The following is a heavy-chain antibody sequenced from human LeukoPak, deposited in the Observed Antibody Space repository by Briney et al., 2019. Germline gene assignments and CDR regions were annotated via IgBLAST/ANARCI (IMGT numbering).Heavy chain of an antibody. J-gene: IGHJ6*03. CDR1: GFTLSIYA. CDR2: ISGSGGGT. CDR3: AKDTAYYDFWSGYYTALYYYMDV. Sequence: PGRSLRLSRAASGFTLSIYAMICVRHPPGKGLEWVLAISGSGGGTYYADSVKGRFTISRDSSKNTLYLQMNSLRDEEKAVYYCAKDTAYYDFWSGYYTALYYYMDVWGKGTTVTVSS. D-gene: IGHD3-3*01. V-gene: IGHV3-23*01.